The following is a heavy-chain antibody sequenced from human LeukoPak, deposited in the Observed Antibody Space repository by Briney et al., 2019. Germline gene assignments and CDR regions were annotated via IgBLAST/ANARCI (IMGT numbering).Heavy chain of an antibody. CDR1: GASISSYD. Sequence: PSETLSLTCTVSGASISSYDWSWIRRPAGKGLEWIGRLYTSGSTNYNPSLKSRVTLSLDTSKNQVSLKLSSVTAADTAVYYCGTQLVATMSLGAFDIWGQGTMVTVSS. CDR2: LYTSGST. D-gene: IGHD5-12*01. V-gene: IGHV4-4*07. CDR3: GTQLVATMSLGAFDI. J-gene: IGHJ3*02.